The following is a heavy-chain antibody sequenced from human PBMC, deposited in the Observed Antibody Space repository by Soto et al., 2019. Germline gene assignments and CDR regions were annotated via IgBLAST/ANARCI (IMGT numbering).Heavy chain of an antibody. D-gene: IGHD2-15*01. Sequence: GGSLRLSCAASGFTFSSYSMNWVRQAPGKGLEWVSSISSSSSYIYYADSVKGRFTISRDNAKNSLNLQMNRLIAEDTAVFYCARGGYIVVVVAATLSYGMDVWGQGTTVTVSS. CDR1: GFTFSSYS. CDR3: ARGGYIVVVVAATLSYGMDV. J-gene: IGHJ6*02. V-gene: IGHV3-21*01. CDR2: ISSSSSYI.